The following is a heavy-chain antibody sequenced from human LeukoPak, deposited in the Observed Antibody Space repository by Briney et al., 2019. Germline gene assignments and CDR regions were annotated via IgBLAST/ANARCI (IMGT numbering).Heavy chain of an antibody. V-gene: IGHV3-30*18. Sequence: PGGSLRLSCAASGFTFSSYGMHWVRQAPGKGLEGVAVISYDGSNKYYADSVKGRFTISRDNSKNTLYLQMNSLRAEDTAVYYCAKDLYYYDSSGYSPFDYWGQGTLVTVSS. D-gene: IGHD3-22*01. CDR2: ISYDGSNK. J-gene: IGHJ4*02. CDR1: GFTFSSYG. CDR3: AKDLYYYDSSGYSPFDY.